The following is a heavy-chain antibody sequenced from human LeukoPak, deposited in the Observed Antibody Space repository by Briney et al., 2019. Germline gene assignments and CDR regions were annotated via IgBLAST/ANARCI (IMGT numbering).Heavy chain of an antibody. J-gene: IGHJ6*03. CDR1: GGSFSGYY. D-gene: IGHD6-19*01. Sequence: PSETLSLTCAVYGGSFSGYYWSWIRQPPGKGLEWIGEINHSGSTNYNPSLKSRVTISVDTSKNQFSLKLSSVTAADTAVYYCARGDSSGWYFRPDYYYYMDVWGKGTTVTVSS. V-gene: IGHV4-34*01. CDR3: ARGDSSGWYFRPDYYYYMDV. CDR2: INHSGST.